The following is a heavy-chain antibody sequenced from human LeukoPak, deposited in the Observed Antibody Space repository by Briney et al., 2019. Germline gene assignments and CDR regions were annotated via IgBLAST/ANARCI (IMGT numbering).Heavy chain of an antibody. Sequence: PGGSLRLSCAASGFTFSTYAMSWVRQAPGKGLEWVSTISGNGGSAYYADSVKGRFTISRDNSKNTLYLQMNSLRAEDTAVYYCARSYCSGGSCYFGAFDIWGQGTMVTVSS. CDR3: ARSYCSGGSCYFGAFDI. CDR2: ISGNGGSA. J-gene: IGHJ3*02. D-gene: IGHD2-15*01. V-gene: IGHV3-23*01. CDR1: GFTFSTYA.